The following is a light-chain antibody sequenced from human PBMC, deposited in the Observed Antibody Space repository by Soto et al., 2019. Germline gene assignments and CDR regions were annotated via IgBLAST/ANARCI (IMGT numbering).Light chain of an antibody. Sequence: EIVFTQSPDTRSLSPGERATLSCRASQSVSSNYLAWYQQNPGQAPRLLFSGATSRETGIPDRFSGSGAGTEFTLTISRLEPEDFAVDYCQQYYKWTLTFGGGTKVDIK. CDR1: QSVSSNY. J-gene: IGKJ4*01. V-gene: IGKV3-20*01. CDR2: GAT. CDR3: QQYYKWTLT.